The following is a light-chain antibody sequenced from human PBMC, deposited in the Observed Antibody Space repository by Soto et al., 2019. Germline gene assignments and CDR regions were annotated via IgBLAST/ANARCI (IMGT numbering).Light chain of an antibody. CDR2: GAS. J-gene: IGKJ4*01. CDR1: QDINSW. Sequence: DIQMTQSPCSVSASVGDRVTITCRANQDINSWLAXYQRKPGLAPKLLVYGASTLQTGLPSRLSGSESGAALTLTIISLQPEDFATYYCQQYDSYPLTFAGGTKVDIK. V-gene: IGKV1-12*01. CDR3: QQYDSYPLT.